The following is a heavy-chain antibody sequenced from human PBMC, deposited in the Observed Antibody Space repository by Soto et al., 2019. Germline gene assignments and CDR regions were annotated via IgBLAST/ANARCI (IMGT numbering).Heavy chain of an antibody. CDR3: PIWRNIVGESNWSDP. D-gene: IGHD2-15*01. CDR2: ISAYNGNT. Sequence: SVKFSCKASGYTFTSYGISWVRQAPGQGLDWMGWISAYNGNTNYAQKLQGRVTMTTDTSTSTAYMELRSLRSDDTAVYYCPIWRNIVGESNWSDPWGQGTLVTVSS. V-gene: IGHV1-18*01. CDR1: GYTFTSYG. J-gene: IGHJ5*02.